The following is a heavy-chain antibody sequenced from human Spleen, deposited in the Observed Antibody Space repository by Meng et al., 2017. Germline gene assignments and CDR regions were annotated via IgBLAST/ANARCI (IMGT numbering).Heavy chain of an antibody. CDR3: ARGGLSAVAGTKDY. Sequence: GGSLRLSCAASGFNFSSYTLYWVRQAPGKGLEYVSAITTTGGSTYYADSLKGRFTISRDNSKNTLYLQMSSLRAEDTAVYYCARGGLSAVAGTKDYWGQGTLVTVSS. J-gene: IGHJ4*02. V-gene: IGHV3-64*02. CDR2: ITTTGGST. D-gene: IGHD6-19*01. CDR1: GFNFSSYT.